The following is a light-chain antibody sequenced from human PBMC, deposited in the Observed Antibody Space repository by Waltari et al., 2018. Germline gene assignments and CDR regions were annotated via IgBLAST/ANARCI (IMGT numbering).Light chain of an antibody. V-gene: IGLV2-14*03. CDR3: SSFTSSSTLV. CDR2: DVT. CDR1: ISDVGGYNY. J-gene: IGLJ1*01. Sequence: QSALTQPVSVSGSPGQSITISCTGTISDVGGYNYVAWYQQHPGKAPKLLIYDVTNRPSGVSNLFSGSKSGNTASLTISRLQAEDEADYHCSSFTSSSTLVFGTGTKVTVL.